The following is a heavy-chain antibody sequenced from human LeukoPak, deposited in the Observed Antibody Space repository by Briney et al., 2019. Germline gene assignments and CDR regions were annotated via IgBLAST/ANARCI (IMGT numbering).Heavy chain of an antibody. J-gene: IGHJ4*02. Sequence: PGGSLRLSCAASGFTFSTYEMTWVRQAPGKGLESGSYISSRGNVIYYADSVKGRSTISRDNAKTSMYLKMNSLRAEDTSVYYCARLRKHYYDTSAYYRYLDYWGQGTLVTVSS. CDR2: ISSRGNVI. CDR1: GFTFSTYE. CDR3: ARLRKHYYDTSAYYRYLDY. D-gene: IGHD3-22*01. V-gene: IGHV3-48*03.